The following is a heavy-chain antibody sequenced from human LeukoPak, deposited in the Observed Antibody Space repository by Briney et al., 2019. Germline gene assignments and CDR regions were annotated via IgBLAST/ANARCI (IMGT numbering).Heavy chain of an antibody. V-gene: IGHV1-3*01. CDR2: INAGNGNT. CDR1: GYTFTSYA. Sequence: GASVTVSCTASGYTFTSYAMHWVRQAPGQRLEWMGWINAGNGNTKYSQKFQGRVTITRDTSASTAYMELSSLRSEDTAVYYCASSLGYCSSTSCPGVGYWGQGTLVTVSS. CDR3: ASSLGYCSSTSCPGVGY. J-gene: IGHJ4*02. D-gene: IGHD2-2*01.